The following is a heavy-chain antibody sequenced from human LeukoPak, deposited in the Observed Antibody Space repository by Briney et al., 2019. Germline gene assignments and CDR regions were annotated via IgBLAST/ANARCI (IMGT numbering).Heavy chain of an antibody. Sequence: SETLSLTCTVSGYSTNSGYYWGWIRQPPGKGLEWIGSIYHSGTTYYNPSLKSRVTISVDTSKNQFSLKLNSVTAADTAIYYCARADIAVAGTNFDYWGQGTLITVSS. D-gene: IGHD6-19*01. CDR1: GYSTNSGYY. CDR3: ARADIAVAGTNFDY. J-gene: IGHJ4*02. CDR2: IYHSGTT. V-gene: IGHV4-38-2*02.